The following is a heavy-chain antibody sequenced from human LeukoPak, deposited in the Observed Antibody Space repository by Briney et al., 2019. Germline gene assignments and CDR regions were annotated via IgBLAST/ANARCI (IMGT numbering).Heavy chain of an antibody. J-gene: IGHJ4*02. Sequence: GGSLRLSCAASGFTVSDNYMSWVRQAPGKGLEWVSLIHSGGSTYYADSVKGRFTISRDNSKNTLYLQMNSLRAEDTAVYYCASAENYCGGGSCYLGYWGQGTLVTVSS. CDR1: GFTVSDNY. V-gene: IGHV3-53*01. CDR2: IHSGGST. CDR3: ASAENYCGGGSCYLGY. D-gene: IGHD2-15*01.